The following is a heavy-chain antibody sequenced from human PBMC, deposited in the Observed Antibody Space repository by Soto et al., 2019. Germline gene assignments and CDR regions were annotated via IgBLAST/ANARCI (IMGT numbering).Heavy chain of an antibody. V-gene: IGHV2-26*01. D-gene: IGHD3-3*01. Sequence: QVTLKESGPVLVKPTETLTLTCTVSGFSLSNARMGVSWIRQPPGKALEWLAHIFSNDEKSYSTSLKSRLTITYNNTQRRLVVITINIVHVVNTAKYCGPLGSFRSCSTSYYYYGMDVWGQGTTVTVSS. CDR1: GFSLSNARMG. CDR3: GPLGSFRSCSTSYYYYGMDV. CDR2: IFSNDEK. J-gene: IGHJ6*02.